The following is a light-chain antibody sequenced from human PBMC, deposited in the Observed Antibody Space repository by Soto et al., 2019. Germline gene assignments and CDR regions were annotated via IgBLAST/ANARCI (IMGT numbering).Light chain of an antibody. CDR3: QQSYGTVVT. CDR1: QRISRY. Sequence: DIQMTQSPSSLSSSVGDRVTITCRAGQRISRYLTWYEQKPGKAPKLLIFGASSLQSGVPSRFSGTGSGTDFTLTISSLPPEDFATYYCQQSYGTVVTFGQGTKVEIK. V-gene: IGKV1-39*01. J-gene: IGKJ1*01. CDR2: GAS.